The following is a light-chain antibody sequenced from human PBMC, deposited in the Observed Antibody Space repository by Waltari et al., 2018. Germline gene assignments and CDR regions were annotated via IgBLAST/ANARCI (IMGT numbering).Light chain of an antibody. J-gene: IGLJ3*02. V-gene: IGLV3-25*03. Sequence: YELTQPPSVSVSPGQTARITCSGEILSEYFAYWYQQRSGQAPVMIIYKTTERPSGVPERFSGSKSGATVTLTIRGVQSEDEADYYCHSAYSGPGRVFGGGTKLTVL. CDR3: HSAYSGPGRV. CDR2: KTT. CDR1: ILSEYF.